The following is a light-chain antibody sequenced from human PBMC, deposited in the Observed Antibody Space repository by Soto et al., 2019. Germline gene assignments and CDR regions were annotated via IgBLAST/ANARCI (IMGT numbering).Light chain of an antibody. J-gene: IGKJ4*01. CDR3: QQYNSWPPT. CDR1: QRVLYSSNNKNY. Sequence: DIVMTQSPDSLAVSLGERATINCKSRQRVLYSSNNKNYLAWYQQKPGQPPKLLIYWASTRESGVPDRFSGSGSGTDFTLAISSLQSEDFAVYYCQQYNSWPPTFGGGTKVDIK. V-gene: IGKV4-1*01. CDR2: WAS.